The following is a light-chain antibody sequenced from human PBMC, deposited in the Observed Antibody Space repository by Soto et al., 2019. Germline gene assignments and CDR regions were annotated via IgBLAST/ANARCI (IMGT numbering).Light chain of an antibody. CDR3: CSYAGSFTLYV. J-gene: IGLJ1*01. CDR2: DVS. CDR1: SGDVGGYNY. Sequence: QSALTQPRSVSGSPGQSVTISYTGTSGDVGGYNYVSWYQQHPGKAPKLMIYDVSERPSGVPDRFSGSKSGNTASLTISGLQAEDEADYYCCSYAGSFTLYVFGTGTKVTVL. V-gene: IGLV2-11*01.